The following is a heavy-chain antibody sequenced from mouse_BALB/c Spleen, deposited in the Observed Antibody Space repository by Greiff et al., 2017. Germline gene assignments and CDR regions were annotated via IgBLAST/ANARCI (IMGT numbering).Heavy chain of an antibody. V-gene: IGHV2-9*02. CDR1: GFSLTSYG. J-gene: IGHJ1*01. Sequence: VKLVESGPGLVAPSQSLSITCTVSGFSLTSYGVHWVRQPPGKGLEWLGVIWAGGSTNYNSALMSRLSISKDNSKSQVFLKMNSLQTDDTAMYYCARGGTTDWYFDVWGAGTTVTVSS. CDR2: IWAGGST. CDR3: ARGGTTDWYFDV. D-gene: IGHD1-1*01.